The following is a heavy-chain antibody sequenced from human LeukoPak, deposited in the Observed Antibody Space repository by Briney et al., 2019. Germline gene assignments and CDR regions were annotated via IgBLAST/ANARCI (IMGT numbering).Heavy chain of an antibody. CDR2: IYPGDANT. Sequence: GESLKISGKVSGYIFTAYWIGWVRQMPGKGLEWMGLIYPGDANTRYSPSFQGQVTISADKSINTAYLQWSSLKASDTAIYYCATKKYTSGTDFYYYMDVWGKGTTVIVSS. D-gene: IGHD6-19*01. CDR1: GYIFTAYW. J-gene: IGHJ6*03. CDR3: ATKKYTSGTDFYYYMDV. V-gene: IGHV5-51*01.